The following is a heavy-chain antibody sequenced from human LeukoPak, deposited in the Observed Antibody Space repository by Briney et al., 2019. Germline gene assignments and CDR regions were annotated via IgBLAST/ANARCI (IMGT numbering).Heavy chain of an antibody. D-gene: IGHD4-17*01. CDR1: GVSFSTYY. CDR3: ARQLYGSDY. Sequence: PSETLSLTCDVSGVSFSTYYWSWIRQSPEKGLEWVGEVNHSGYTNYNPSLKGRVTISVDTSKNQFSLKLSSVTAADTAVYYCARQLYGSDYWGQGTLVTVSS. V-gene: IGHV4-34*01. CDR2: VNHSGYT. J-gene: IGHJ4*02.